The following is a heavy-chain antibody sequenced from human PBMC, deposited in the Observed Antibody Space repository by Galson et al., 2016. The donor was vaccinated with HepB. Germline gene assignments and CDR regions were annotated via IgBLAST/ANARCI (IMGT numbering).Heavy chain of an antibody. CDR1: GFSFSDYY. D-gene: IGHD1/OR15-1a*01. CDR3: ARGMARATNF. V-gene: IGHV3-11*01. J-gene: IGHJ4*02. Sequence: SLRLSCAASGFSFSDYYMAWIRQAPGKGLEWVSRIRDNGDPMSYADSVMGRVTISRDNANNSVSLQMNSLGVDDTGIYYCARGMARATNFWGQGTPVIVSS. CDR2: IRDNGDPM.